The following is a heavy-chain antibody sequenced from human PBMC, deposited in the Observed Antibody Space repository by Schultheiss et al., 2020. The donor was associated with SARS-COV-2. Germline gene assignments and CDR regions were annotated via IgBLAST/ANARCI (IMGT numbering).Heavy chain of an antibody. CDR3: AKVDVYYGSGSYLNYYFDY. CDR2: ISGSGGST. D-gene: IGHD3-10*01. J-gene: IGHJ4*02. CDR1: GFTFSSYA. V-gene: IGHV3-23*01. Sequence: GGSLRLSCAASGFTFSSYAMSWVRQAPGKGLEWVSAISGSGGSTYYADSVKGRFTISRDNSKNTLYLQMNSLRAEDTAVYYCAKVDVYYGSGSYLNYYFDYWGQGTLVTVSS.